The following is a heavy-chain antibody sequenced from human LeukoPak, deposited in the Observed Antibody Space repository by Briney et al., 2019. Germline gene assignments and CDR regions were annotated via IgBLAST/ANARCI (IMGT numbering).Heavy chain of an antibody. CDR1: GGSISSSSYY. CDR2: MHYSGST. J-gene: IGHJ4*02. Sequence: PSETLSLTCTVSGGSISSSSYYWGWIRQPPGKGLEWIGSMHYSGSTYYNPFLKSRVTISVDTSKNQFSLKLSSVTAADTAVYYCARTRYYYNSRSYGAPYYFDYWGQGTLVTVSS. CDR3: ARTRYYYNSRSYGAPYYFDY. V-gene: IGHV4-39*01. D-gene: IGHD3-10*01.